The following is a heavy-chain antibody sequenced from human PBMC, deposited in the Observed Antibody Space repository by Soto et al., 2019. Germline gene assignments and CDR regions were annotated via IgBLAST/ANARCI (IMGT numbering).Heavy chain of an antibody. V-gene: IGHV4-59*07. J-gene: IGHJ6*02. D-gene: IGHD3-22*01. CDR1: GGSISSYY. CDR2: IYYSGST. CDR3: ARKMIVALGGMDV. Sequence: SDTLSLTCTVSGGSISSYYGSWIRQPPGKGLEWIGYIYYSGSTNYNPSLKSRVTISVDTSKNQFSLKLSSVTAADTAGDYCARKMIVALGGMDVWGQGTTVT.